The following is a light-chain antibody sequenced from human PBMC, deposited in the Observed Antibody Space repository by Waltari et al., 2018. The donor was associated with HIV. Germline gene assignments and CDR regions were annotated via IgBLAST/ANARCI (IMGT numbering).Light chain of an antibody. CDR3: CSYAGTYTYVL. J-gene: IGLJ3*02. V-gene: IGLV2-11*01. Sequence: QSALTQPRSVSGSPGQSVTISCTGTSSDVGGYDSVSWYLQHPGKVPKLIIYEVIKRPSGVADRFSGTKSGNTASLTISGLQTEDEADYFCCSYAGTYTYVLFGGGTKLTVL. CDR2: EVI. CDR1: SSDVGGYDS.